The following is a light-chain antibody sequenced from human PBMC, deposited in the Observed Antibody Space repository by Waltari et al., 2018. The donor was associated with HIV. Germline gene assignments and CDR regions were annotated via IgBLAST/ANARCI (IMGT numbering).Light chain of an antibody. CDR2: LGS. Sequence: DIAMIQSPDSLAVSPGEPASISCRSSQSLLHQTGQNYLDWYIQRPGQAPELLIYLGSRRASGVPDRIAGSGSGTDFMLKISRVEPEDVGVYYCMHGQTSVFGQGTKVEVK. V-gene: IGKV2-28*01. J-gene: IGKJ1*01. CDR1: QSLLHQTGQNY. CDR3: MHGQTSV.